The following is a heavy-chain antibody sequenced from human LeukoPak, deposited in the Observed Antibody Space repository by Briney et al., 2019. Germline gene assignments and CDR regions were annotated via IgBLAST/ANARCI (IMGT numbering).Heavy chain of an antibody. Sequence: GGSLRLSCAASGFTFSDYSMKWVRQAPGKGLEWVSGISSDDSWVSYHADAVQGRVTLSRDNAKNSLYPQRNSLGADVTAVYYCARERYLRRSTSSDDAFDIWGQGRMVTVSP. D-gene: IGHD2-2*01. CDR3: ARERYLRRSTSSDDAFDI. J-gene: IGHJ3*02. CDR1: GFTFSDYS. CDR2: ISSDDSWVS. V-gene: IGHV3-21*01.